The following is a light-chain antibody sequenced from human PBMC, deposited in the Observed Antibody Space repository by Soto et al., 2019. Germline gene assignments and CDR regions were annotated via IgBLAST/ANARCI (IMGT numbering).Light chain of an antibody. CDR1: QSVSSN. CDR2: GAS. CDR3: QHYNTYYMYT. J-gene: IGKJ2*01. Sequence: EIVMTQSPATLSVSPGERATLSCRASQSVSSNLAWYQQKPGQAPRLLIYGASTRATGIPARFSGSGSGTEFTLTISSLQSEDFATYYCQHYNTYYMYTFGQGTKLEI. V-gene: IGKV3-15*01.